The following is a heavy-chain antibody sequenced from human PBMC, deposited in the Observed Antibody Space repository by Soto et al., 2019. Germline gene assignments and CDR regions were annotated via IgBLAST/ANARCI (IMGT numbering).Heavy chain of an antibody. D-gene: IGHD3-3*01. CDR3: AGPFGVGPYDGFGV. Sequence: QVQLVQSGAELKRPGSSVKFSCKASGVTFSSYNIHWVRQAPGQGLEWMGRIVPFLGTIDHAQTFQDRVTISADKSTSTAYMELTSLRSYDTAVYYCAGPFGVGPYDGFGVWGQGTMLIVSS. CDR1: GVTFSSYN. CDR2: IVPFLGTI. J-gene: IGHJ3*01. V-gene: IGHV1-69*08.